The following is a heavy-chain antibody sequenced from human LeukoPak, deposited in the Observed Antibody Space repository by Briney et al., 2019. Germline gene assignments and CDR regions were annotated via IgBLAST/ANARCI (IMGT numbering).Heavy chain of an antibody. Sequence: GASVKVSCKASGGTFSSYAISWVRQAPGQGLEWMGWINPNSGGTNYAQKFQGRVTMTRDTSISTAYMELSRLRSDDTAVYYCAREPVAVAGTGLYYWGQGTLVTVSS. CDR1: GGTFSSYA. J-gene: IGHJ4*02. V-gene: IGHV1-2*02. CDR3: AREPVAVAGTGLYY. CDR2: INPNSGGT. D-gene: IGHD6-19*01.